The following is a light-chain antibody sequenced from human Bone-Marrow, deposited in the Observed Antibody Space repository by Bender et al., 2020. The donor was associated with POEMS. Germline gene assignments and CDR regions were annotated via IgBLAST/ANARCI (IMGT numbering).Light chain of an antibody. V-gene: IGLV3-21*01. CDR3: QVWHSSSDIWV. Sequence: SYEVTQPRSVSVALGQTATITCGGSNIGTKNVHWYQQKPGQAPVLVIYDDRGRPSGIPERFSGSNSGNTATLTINSVEAGDEADYYCQVWHSSSDIWVFGGGTKLTVL. J-gene: IGLJ3*02. CDR2: DDR. CDR1: NIGTKN.